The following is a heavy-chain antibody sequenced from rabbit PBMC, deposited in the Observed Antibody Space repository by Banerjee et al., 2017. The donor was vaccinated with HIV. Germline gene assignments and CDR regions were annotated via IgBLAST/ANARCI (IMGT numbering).Heavy chain of an antibody. CDR3: ARDYAGYIGYGYYFNL. D-gene: IGHD7-1*01. Sequence: SGFSFSSNALCWVRQAPGKGLEWIACIGTNSGITWYASWVNGRFTISRSTSLSTVDLKMTSLTAADTATYFCARDYAGYIGYGYYFNLWGPGTLVTVS. V-gene: IGHV1S43*01. CDR1: GFSFSSNA. CDR2: IGTNSGIT. J-gene: IGHJ4*01.